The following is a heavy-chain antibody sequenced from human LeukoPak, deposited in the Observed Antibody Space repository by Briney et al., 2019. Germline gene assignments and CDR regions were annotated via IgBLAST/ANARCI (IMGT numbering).Heavy chain of an antibody. Sequence: ASVKVSCKASGYTLTSYSISWVRQAPGQGLEWMGWISAYNGNTDLAQKLQGRVTMTTDTSTSTAYMELRSLRSDDTAVYYCARDPGGGREDWFDPWGQGTLVTVSS. D-gene: IGHD2-15*01. CDR2: ISAYNGNT. J-gene: IGHJ5*02. V-gene: IGHV1-18*01. CDR3: ARDPGGGREDWFDP. CDR1: GYTLTSYS.